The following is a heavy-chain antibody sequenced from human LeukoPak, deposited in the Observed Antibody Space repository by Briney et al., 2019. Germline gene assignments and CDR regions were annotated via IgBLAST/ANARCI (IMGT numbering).Heavy chain of an antibody. Sequence: PSETLSLTCAVSGGSISSSNWWSWVRQPPGKGLEWIGEIYHSGSTNYNPSLKSRVTISVDKSKNQFSLKLSSVTAADTAVYYCARDPGYYDSSGAQEDAFDIWGQGTMVTVSS. D-gene: IGHD3-22*01. V-gene: IGHV4-4*02. CDR3: ARDPGYYDSSGAQEDAFDI. CDR1: GGSISSSNW. J-gene: IGHJ3*02. CDR2: IYHSGST.